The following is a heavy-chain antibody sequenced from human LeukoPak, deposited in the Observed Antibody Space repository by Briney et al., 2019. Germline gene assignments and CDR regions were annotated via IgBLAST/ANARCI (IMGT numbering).Heavy chain of an antibody. CDR2: ISSSSSYI. V-gene: IGHV3-21*01. CDR1: GFTFSSYS. Sequence: GGSLRLSCAASGFTFSSYSMNWVRQAPGKGLEWVSSISSSSSYIYYADSVKGRFTISRDNAKNSLYLQMNGLRAEDTAVYYCARDGVGTMVRGVIQTEPFDYWGQGTLVTVSS. D-gene: IGHD3-10*01. J-gene: IGHJ4*02. CDR3: ARDGVGTMVRGVIQTEPFDY.